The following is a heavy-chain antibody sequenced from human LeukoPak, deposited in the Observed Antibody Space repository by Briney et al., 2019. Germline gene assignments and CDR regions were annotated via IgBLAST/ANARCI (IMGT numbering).Heavy chain of an antibody. D-gene: IGHD2-2*01. CDR1: GFTFSSFA. CDR2: ITSGSSYI. J-gene: IGHJ4*02. Sequence: PGGSLRLSCAASGFTFSSFAMNWVRQAPGKGLEWVSSITSGSSYIYYADSVKGRFTISRDNAKNSLFLQMNSLRAEDTALYYCAIGSSTSDCWGQGTLVTVSS. V-gene: IGHV3-21*06. CDR3: AIGSSTSDC.